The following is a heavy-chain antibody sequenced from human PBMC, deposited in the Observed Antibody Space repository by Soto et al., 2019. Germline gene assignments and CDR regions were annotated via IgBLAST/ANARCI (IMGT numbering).Heavy chain of an antibody. CDR2: IIPIFGTA. D-gene: IGHD3-22*01. V-gene: IGHV1-69*13. CDR3: ARGSHYYDSSGYYYGSASNAEYFQH. Sequence: SVKVSCKASGGTFSSYAISWVRQAPGQGLEWMGGIIPIFGTANYAQKFQGRVTITADESTSTAYMELSSLRSEDTAVYYCARGSHYYDSSGYYYGSASNAEYFQHWGQGALVTVSS. J-gene: IGHJ1*01. CDR1: GGTFSSYA.